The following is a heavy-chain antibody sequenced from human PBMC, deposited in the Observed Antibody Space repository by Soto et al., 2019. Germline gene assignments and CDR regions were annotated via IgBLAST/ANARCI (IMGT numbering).Heavy chain of an antibody. Sequence: GGALRHSCAASGFSFSTDGMHWVRQAPGKGLEWVAFISNDGSNKYYADSVKGRFTISRDNSKNTLYLQMNSLRAEDTAVYYFSKGFGNHWAFDYWGRGTLVPVSS. V-gene: IGHV3-30*18. J-gene: IGHJ4*02. D-gene: IGHD7-27*01. CDR3: SKGFGNHWAFDY. CDR2: ISNDGSNK. CDR1: GFSFSTDG.